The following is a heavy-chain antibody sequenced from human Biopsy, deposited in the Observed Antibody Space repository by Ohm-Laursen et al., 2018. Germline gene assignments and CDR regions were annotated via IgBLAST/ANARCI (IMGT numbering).Heavy chain of an antibody. D-gene: IGHD1-26*01. J-gene: IGHJ3*01. Sequence: SLRLSCAASGFAFNLYEMNWVRQAPGKGMEWISHIYGGGSPVSYADSVKGRFTISRDNAQNSLYLHMNSLRAEDTAVYYRARLNSGTYDASDLWGQGTMVIVSS. CDR2: IYGGGSPV. V-gene: IGHV3-48*03. CDR1: GFAFNLYE. CDR3: ARLNSGTYDASDL.